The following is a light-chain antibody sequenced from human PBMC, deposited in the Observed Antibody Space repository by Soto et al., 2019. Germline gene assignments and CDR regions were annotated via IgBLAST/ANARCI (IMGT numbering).Light chain of an antibody. V-gene: IGKV1-5*03. CDR2: KAS. J-gene: IGKJ1*01. CDR1: QSISSW. CDR3: QQYNSYPWT. Sequence: DIQMTQSPSTLSASVGDRVTITCRASQSISSWLAWYQQKPGKAPKVLIYKASSLERGVPSRFSGSGSGTEFTLTISSLQTDDFATYYCQQYNSYPWTFGQGTKVEIK.